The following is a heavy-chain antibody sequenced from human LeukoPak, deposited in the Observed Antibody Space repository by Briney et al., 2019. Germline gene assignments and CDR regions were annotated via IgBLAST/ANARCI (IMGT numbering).Heavy chain of an antibody. Sequence: ASVKVSCKASGGNFISHAISWVRQAPRQGLEWMGRIIPVIDTGNYAQKFKGRVTITADKSTSTSYVELSSLTSEDTAVYFCAKGRDSSSYHLDYWGQGTLVTVSS. J-gene: IGHJ4*02. CDR2: IIPVIDTG. D-gene: IGHD3-22*01. V-gene: IGHV1-69*04. CDR1: GGNFISHA. CDR3: AKGRDSSSYHLDY.